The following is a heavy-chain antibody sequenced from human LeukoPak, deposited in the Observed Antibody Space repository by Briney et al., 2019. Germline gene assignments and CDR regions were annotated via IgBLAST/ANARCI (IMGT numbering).Heavy chain of an antibody. V-gene: IGHV4-59*08. Sequence: PSETLSLTCTVSGGSISSYYWSWIRQPPGKGLEWIGYIYYSGSTNYNPSLKSRVTISVDTSKNQFSLKLSSVTAADTAVYYCARQIGKAYYYGSGSKTRNWFDPWGQGTLVTVSS. CDR2: IYYSGST. J-gene: IGHJ5*02. CDR3: ARQIGKAYYYGSGSKTRNWFDP. D-gene: IGHD3-10*01. CDR1: GGSISSYY.